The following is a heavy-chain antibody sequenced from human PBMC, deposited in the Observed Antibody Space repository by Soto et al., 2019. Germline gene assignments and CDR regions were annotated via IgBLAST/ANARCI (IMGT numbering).Heavy chain of an antibody. CDR3: AMVDVYVTPSPQDV. D-gene: IGHD3-16*01. Sequence: QVQLVQSGAEVKNPGASVKVSCKASGYTFTRYGIGWARQAPGQGLEWMGWINTYNGNTNYAQNVQGRVTLTTDTXSSTAYMELRSLRSNDTAIYYCAMVDVYVTPSPQDVWGHGTTVIVSS. CDR2: INTYNGNT. J-gene: IGHJ6*02. V-gene: IGHV1-18*01. CDR1: GYTFTRYG.